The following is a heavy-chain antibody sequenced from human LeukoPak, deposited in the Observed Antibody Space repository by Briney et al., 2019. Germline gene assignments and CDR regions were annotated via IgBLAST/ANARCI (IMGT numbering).Heavy chain of an antibody. CDR1: GYTFTGYY. CDR3: ARSDTTMVRGVITPLGY. V-gene: IGHV1-2*02. D-gene: IGHD3-10*01. J-gene: IGHJ4*02. CDR2: TNPNSGGT. Sequence: ASAKVSCKASGYTFTGYYMHWVRQAPGQGLEWMGWTNPNSGGTNYAQKFQGRVTMTRDTSISTAYMELSRLRSDDTAVYYCARSDTTMVRGVITPLGYWGQGTLVTVSS.